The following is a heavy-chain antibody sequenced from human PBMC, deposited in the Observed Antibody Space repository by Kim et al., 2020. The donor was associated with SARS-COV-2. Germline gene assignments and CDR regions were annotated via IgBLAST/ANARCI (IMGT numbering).Heavy chain of an antibody. CDR1: GRSISSYY. Sequence: SETLSLTSTVPGRSISSYYWSWIRHPPGKGLESIGYIYYSGSTNYNPSLKSRVTISVHPTKNQFSLKPNPLTTADTPVYYCSREPNLTGYFNAVFAYWC. J-gene: IGHJ4*01. D-gene: IGHD3-9*01. CDR3: SREPNLTGYFNAVFAY. CDR2: IYYSGST. V-gene: IGHV4-59*01.